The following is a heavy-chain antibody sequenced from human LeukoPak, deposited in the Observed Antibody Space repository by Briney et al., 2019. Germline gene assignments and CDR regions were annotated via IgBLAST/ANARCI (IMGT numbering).Heavy chain of an antibody. CDR2: IRYDGSNK. J-gene: IGHJ4*02. V-gene: IGHV3-30*02. CDR3: AKDPYVWGSYRFDY. D-gene: IGHD3-16*02. CDR1: GFTFSSYA. Sequence: GGSLRLSCAASGFTFSSYAMHWVRQAPGKGLEWVAFIRYDGSNKYYADSVKGRFTISRDNSKNTLYLQMNSLRAEDTAVYYCAKDPYVWGSYRFDYWGQGTLVTVSS.